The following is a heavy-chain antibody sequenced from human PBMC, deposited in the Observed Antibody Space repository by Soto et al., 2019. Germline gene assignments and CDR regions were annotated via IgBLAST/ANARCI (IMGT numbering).Heavy chain of an antibody. CDR3: ARVRGSGSYAAYYFDS. V-gene: IGHV4-31*03. J-gene: IGHJ4*01. Sequence: KPSETLSLTCTVSGGSISNGGYYWNWVRQHPGKGLEWIGYIHYSGSTWYNPSLESRVTISVDTSKDQFSLKLRSVTAADTAVYYCARVRGSGSYAAYYFDSWGRGTLVTVSS. CDR1: GGSISNGGYY. CDR2: IHYSGST. D-gene: IGHD3-10*01.